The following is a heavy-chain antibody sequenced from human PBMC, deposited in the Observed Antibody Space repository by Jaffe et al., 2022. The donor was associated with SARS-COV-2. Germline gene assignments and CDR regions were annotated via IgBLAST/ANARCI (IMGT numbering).Heavy chain of an antibody. D-gene: IGHD2-15*01. CDR2: IGDSGNTI. CDR1: GFNFRTYN. Sequence: DVQLVESGGGLVQPGGSLRLSCAASGFNFRTYNMNWARQAPGKGLEWISFIGDSGNTIYADSVKGRFTISRDNAEDSLFLQMNSLRDEDTAIYYCATALICSGGSCRTYWGQGTLVTVSS. J-gene: IGHJ4*02. V-gene: IGHV3-48*02. CDR3: ATALICSGGSCRTY.